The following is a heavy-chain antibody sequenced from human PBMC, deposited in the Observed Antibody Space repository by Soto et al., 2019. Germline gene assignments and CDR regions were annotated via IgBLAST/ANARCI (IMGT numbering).Heavy chain of an antibody. CDR3: AHRYGGNYYRWYFDS. J-gene: IGHJ4*02. D-gene: IGHD1-26*01. CDR1: GFSLSTSGAG. V-gene: IGHV2-5*01. CDR2: ISWKDEK. Sequence: ESGSYAGEPTQTLTVTCTFSGFSLSTSGAGVGWIRQSPGKAPEWLALISWKDEKRYNPGLKSRLTITKDTSKNQVVLTMTDLDPVDTATYFCAHRYGGNYYRWYFDSWGQGTLVTVSS.